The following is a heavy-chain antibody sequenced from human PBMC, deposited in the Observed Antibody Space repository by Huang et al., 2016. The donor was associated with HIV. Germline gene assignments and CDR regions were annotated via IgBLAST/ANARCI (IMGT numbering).Heavy chain of an antibody. CDR3: GRFSYYSDSTISQYLQL. CDR1: GGSISSGGYY. D-gene: IGHD3-22*01. V-gene: IGHV4-30-4*08. CDR2: IYYSGRP. J-gene: IGHJ1*01. Sequence: QVHLQESGPGLVKPSQTLSLTCTVSGGSISSGGYYWTWIRPPPGKGLEWIGYIYYSGRPFYNPSLKSRVTISVDTSKNQFSLKVTSMTAADTAVYYCGRFSYYSDSTISQYLQLWGQGALVTVSS.